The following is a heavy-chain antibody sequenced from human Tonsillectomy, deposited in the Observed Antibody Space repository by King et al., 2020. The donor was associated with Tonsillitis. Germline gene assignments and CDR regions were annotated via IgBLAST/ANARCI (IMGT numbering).Heavy chain of an antibody. CDR2: IYYSGST. CDR3: ARELSAVAECSSTSCYTGAFDY. V-gene: IGHV4-30-4*01. Sequence: QLQESGPGLVKPSQTLSLTCTVSGGSIRTGDYYWSWIRQPPGKGLEWIGYIYYSGSTYYNPSLKSRVTISVDTSKKQFSLRLSSVTAADTAVYYCARELSAVAECSSTSCYTGAFDYWGQGTLVTVSS. J-gene: IGHJ4*02. CDR1: GGSIRTGDYY. D-gene: IGHD2-2*02.